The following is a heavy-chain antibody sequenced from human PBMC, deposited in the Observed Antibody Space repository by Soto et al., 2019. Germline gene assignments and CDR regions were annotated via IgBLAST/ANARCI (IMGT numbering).Heavy chain of an antibody. CDR3: ARVVPPPDDYGDYYFDY. CDR1: GFTVSSNY. Sequence: GGSLRLSCAASGFTVSSNYMSWVRQAPGKGLEWVSVIYSGGSKYYEDSVKGRLTISRDNTKNKLYLQMNSLRAEDTAVYYCARVVPPPDDYGDYYFDYWGQGTLVTVSS. J-gene: IGHJ4*02. CDR2: IYSGGSK. D-gene: IGHD4-17*01. V-gene: IGHV3-66*01.